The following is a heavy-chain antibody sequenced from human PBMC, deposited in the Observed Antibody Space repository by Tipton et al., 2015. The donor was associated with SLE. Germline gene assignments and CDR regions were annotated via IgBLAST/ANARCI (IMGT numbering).Heavy chain of an antibody. J-gene: IGHJ3*01. CDR2: IYHSGST. CDR1: GYSISSGYY. Sequence: TLSLTCAVSGYSISSGYYWGWIRQPPGKGLEWIGSIYHSGSTDYNPSLKSRVTISVDTSKNQFSLKLSSVTAADTAVYYCARADGYNSGFDWGQGTMVTVSS. CDR3: ARADGYNSGFD. V-gene: IGHV4-38-2*01. D-gene: IGHD5-24*01.